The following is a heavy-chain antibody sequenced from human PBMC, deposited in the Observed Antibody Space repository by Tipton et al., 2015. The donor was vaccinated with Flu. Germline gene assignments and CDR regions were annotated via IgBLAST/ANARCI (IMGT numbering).Heavy chain of an antibody. D-gene: IGHD3-10*01. V-gene: IGHV3-7*01. CDR1: EFTFSSYW. CDR3: VRDDGSTSVDY. Sequence: GSLRLSCAASEFTFSSYWMSWVRQAPGKGLEWVANIKQDGSEKYYVDSVKGRFTISRDNAENSLYLQLSSLRAEDTAVYYCVRDDGSTSVDYWGQGTLVSVSS. CDR2: IKQDGSEK. J-gene: IGHJ4*02.